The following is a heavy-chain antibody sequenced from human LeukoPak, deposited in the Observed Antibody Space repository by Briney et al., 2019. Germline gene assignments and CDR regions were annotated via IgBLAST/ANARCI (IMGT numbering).Heavy chain of an antibody. CDR1: GFTFDDYA. CDR3: ATVDY. V-gene: IGHV3-9*01. Sequence: PGRSLRLSCSASGFTFDDYAMHWARQAPGKGLEGVAGISWNSGSIGYADSVKGRFTISRDNAKNSLYLQMNSLRAEDTALYYCATVDYWGQGTLVTVSS. CDR2: ISWNSGSI. J-gene: IGHJ4*02.